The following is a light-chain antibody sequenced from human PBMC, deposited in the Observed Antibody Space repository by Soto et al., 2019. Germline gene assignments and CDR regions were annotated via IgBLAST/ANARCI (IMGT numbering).Light chain of an antibody. CDR1: SSGIGDYDY. CDR2: DVT. J-gene: IGLJ2*01. Sequence: SALTQPASVSGSPGQSITISCTGTSSGIGDYDYVSWYQHLPGKAPKLLIFDVTHRPSGVSDRFSGSKSGNTASLTISGVRPEDEADYYCCSYTDIALDVVFGGGTKLTVL. V-gene: IGLV2-14*01. CDR3: CSYTDIALDVV.